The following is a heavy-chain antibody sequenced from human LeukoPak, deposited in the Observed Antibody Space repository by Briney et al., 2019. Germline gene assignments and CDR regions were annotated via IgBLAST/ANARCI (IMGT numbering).Heavy chain of an antibody. CDR3: ARARYCSSTSCLYYFDY. D-gene: IGHD2-2*01. V-gene: IGHV3-21*01. Sequence: PGGSLRLSCAASGFTFSSYSMNWVRQAPGKGLEWVSTISSSSSCIYYADSVKGRFTISRDNAKNSLYLQMNSLRAEDTAVYYCARARYCSSTSCLYYFDYWGQGTLVTVSS. J-gene: IGHJ4*02. CDR2: ISSSSSCI. CDR1: GFTFSSYS.